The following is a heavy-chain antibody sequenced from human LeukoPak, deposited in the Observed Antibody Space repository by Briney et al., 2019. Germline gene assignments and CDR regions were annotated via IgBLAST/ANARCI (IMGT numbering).Heavy chain of an antibody. CDR3: ARGNPDLGYCSGGSCYD. CDR2: ISSSGSTI. Sequence: GGSLRLSCAASGFTFSSYEMNWVRQAPGKGLECVSYISSSGSTIYYADSVKGRFTISRDNAKNSLYLQMNSLRAEDTAVYYCARGNPDLGYCSGGSCYDWGQGTLVTVSS. V-gene: IGHV3-48*03. D-gene: IGHD2-15*01. J-gene: IGHJ4*02. CDR1: GFTFSSYE.